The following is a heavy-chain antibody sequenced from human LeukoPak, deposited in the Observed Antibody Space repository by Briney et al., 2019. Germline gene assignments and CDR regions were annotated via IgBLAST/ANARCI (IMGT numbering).Heavy chain of an antibody. D-gene: IGHD3-22*01. V-gene: IGHV3-23*01. Sequence: GGSLRLSCAASGITNNSHSMTWVRQAPGKGLEWLSSISGSGNSAYYVDSVKGRFTISRDKSKSTVSLQMNSLRVEDTAVYYCAKGAYVGGSSGYYPIWGQGTMVTVSS. CDR2: ISGSGNSA. J-gene: IGHJ3*01. CDR1: GITNNSHS. CDR3: AKGAYVGGSSGYYPI.